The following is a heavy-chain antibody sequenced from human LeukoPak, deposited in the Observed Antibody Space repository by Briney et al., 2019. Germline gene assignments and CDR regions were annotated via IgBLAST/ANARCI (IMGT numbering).Heavy chain of an antibody. J-gene: IGHJ4*02. D-gene: IGHD2-8*01. CDR1: GYTFTGYY. Sequence: ASVKVSCKASGYTFTGYYMHWVRQAPGQGLEWMGWINPNSGGTNYAQKFQGRVTMTRDTSISTAYMELSRLRSDGTAVYYCARERTRCTNGVCYSGYGYWGQGTLVTVSS. CDR2: INPNSGGT. CDR3: ARERTRCTNGVCYSGYGY. V-gene: IGHV1-2*02.